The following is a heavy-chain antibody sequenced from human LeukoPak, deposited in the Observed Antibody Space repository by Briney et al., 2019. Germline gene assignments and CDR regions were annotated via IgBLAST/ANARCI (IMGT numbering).Heavy chain of an antibody. V-gene: IGHV1-18*01. CDR3: ARDPWVVSDYYYGLDY. J-gene: IGHJ4*02. CDR2: VSAYNGYT. CDR1: GYTFTSFG. D-gene: IGHD4-17*01. Sequence: ASVKVSCKASGYTFTSFGISWVRQAPGQGLEWMGWVSAYNGYTNYAQKLQGRVTMTTDTSTSTAYMELRSLRSDDTAVYYCARDPWVVSDYYYGLDYWGQGTLVTVSS.